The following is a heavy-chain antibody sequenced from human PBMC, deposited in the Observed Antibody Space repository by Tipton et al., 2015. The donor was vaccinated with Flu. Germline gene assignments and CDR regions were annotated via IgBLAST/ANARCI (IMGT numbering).Heavy chain of an antibody. D-gene: IGHD2-8*01. CDR2: IYTNANT. CDR1: GDSISRGSYY. J-gene: IGHJ4*02. Sequence: TLSLTCTVSGDSISRGSYYYNWIRQPAGEGLEWIGRIYTNANTNYKASLKSRVTISLDKSKNQFSLKLSSVTAADTAVYYCARGGEGYCSDGICYGPARLFEFWGRGTLVTVSS. V-gene: IGHV4-61*02. CDR3: ARGGEGYCSDGICYGPARLFEF.